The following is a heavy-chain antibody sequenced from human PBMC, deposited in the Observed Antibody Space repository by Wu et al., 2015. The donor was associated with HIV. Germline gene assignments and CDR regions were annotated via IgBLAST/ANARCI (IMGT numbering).Heavy chain of an antibody. D-gene: IGHD3-10*01. CDR3: ARDKVWVRDRMDV. Sequence: QVQLAQSGAEVKKPGASVKVSCKASGYTFTGYYMHWVRQAPGQGLEWMGIINPSGGSTSYAQKFQGRVTMTRDTSTSTVYMELSSLRSEDTAVYYCARDKVWVRDRMDVVGPRGHGHRLL. CDR1: GYTFTGYY. CDR2: INPSGGST. V-gene: IGHV1-46*01. J-gene: IGHJ6*02.